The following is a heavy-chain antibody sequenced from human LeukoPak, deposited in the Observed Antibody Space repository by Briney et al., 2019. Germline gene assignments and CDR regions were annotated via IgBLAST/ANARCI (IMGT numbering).Heavy chain of an antibody. CDR1: GFTFDDYA. D-gene: IGHD3-10*01. V-gene: IGHV3-9*01. CDR2: ISWNSGSI. J-gene: IGHJ4*02. Sequence: GRSLRLSCAASGFTFDDYAMHWVRQAPGKGLEWVSGISWNSGSIGYADSVKGRFTISRDNAKNSLYLQMNSLRAEDTALYYCARAWGSGRNTGPDYWGQGTLVTVSS. CDR3: ARAWGSGRNTGPDY.